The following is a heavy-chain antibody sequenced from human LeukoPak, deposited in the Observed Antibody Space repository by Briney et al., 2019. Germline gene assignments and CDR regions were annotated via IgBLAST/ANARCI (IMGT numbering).Heavy chain of an antibody. CDR2: IYNSGDT. D-gene: IGHD2-2*01. CDR1: GFTVSSNY. V-gene: IGHV3-53*01. CDR3: ARDPGIVVVPAAAHFDY. J-gene: IGHJ4*02. Sequence: GGSLRLSCAASGFTVSSNYMSWVRQAPGKGLGWVSVIYNSGDTYYADSVKGRFTISRDNSKNTLYLQMSSLRAEDTAVYYCARDPGIVVVPAAAHFDYWGQGTLVTVSS.